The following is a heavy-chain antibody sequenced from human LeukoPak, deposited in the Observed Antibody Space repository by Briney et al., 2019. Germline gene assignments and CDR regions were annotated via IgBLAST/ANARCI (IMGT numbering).Heavy chain of an antibody. V-gene: IGHV4-59*01. Sequence: SETLSLTCTVSGGSISSYYWSWIRQPPGEGLEWIGYIPNSGSTNYNPSLKSRVTTSVDTSKNQFSLKLSSVTAADTAVYYCARDLGVGYYYGSGRTNWFDPWGQGTLVTVSS. CDR3: ARDLGVGYYYGSGRTNWFDP. D-gene: IGHD3-10*01. CDR1: GGSISSYY. CDR2: IPNSGST. J-gene: IGHJ5*02.